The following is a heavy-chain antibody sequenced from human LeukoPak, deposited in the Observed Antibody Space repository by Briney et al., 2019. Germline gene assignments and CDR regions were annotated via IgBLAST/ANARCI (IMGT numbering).Heavy chain of an antibody. CDR3: AKGSGGSGSFYNHFDC. D-gene: IGHD3-10*01. CDR1: GFTFSSYG. J-gene: IGHJ4*02. CDR2: IWYDGNNK. V-gene: IGHV3-33*06. Sequence: PGRSLRLSCAASGFTFSSYGMHWVRQAPGKGLEWVAVIWYDGNNKYYVDSVKGRFTISRDNSKNTLSLQMNSLRTEDTAVFYCAKGSGGSGSFYNHFDCWGQGTLVTVSS.